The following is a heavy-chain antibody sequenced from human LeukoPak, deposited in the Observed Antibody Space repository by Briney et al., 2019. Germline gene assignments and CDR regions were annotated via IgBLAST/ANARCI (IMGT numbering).Heavy chain of an antibody. V-gene: IGHV3-23*01. CDR2: ITGGRST. J-gene: IGHJ4*02. D-gene: IGHD2-15*01. CDR3: AKDAGGVAALSYYFDY. Sequence: PGGSLRLSCAASGFTFSNYAMSWVRQAPGKGLEWISGITGGRSTYYADSVKGRFTISRDNSKNTLYLQMNSLRAEDTAVYYCAKDAGGVAALSYYFDYWGQGTLVTVSS. CDR1: GFTFSNYA.